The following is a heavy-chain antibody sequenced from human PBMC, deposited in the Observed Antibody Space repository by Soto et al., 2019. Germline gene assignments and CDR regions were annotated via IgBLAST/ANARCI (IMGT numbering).Heavy chain of an antibody. V-gene: IGHV3-33*01. CDR3: ARDEWYCGESDGYSGYYCGMNC. J-gene: IGHJ6*02. D-gene: IGHD5-18*01. CDR2: IWYDGSNK. Sequence: PGGSLRLSCAASGFTFSSYGMHWVRQAPRKGLGRVAGIWYDGSNKYYADSVKGRFTISRDNSKNTLYLQMHSLRAEDTAVYYCARDEWYCGESDGYSGYYCGMNCLRQGSRVTV. CDR1: GFTFSSYG.